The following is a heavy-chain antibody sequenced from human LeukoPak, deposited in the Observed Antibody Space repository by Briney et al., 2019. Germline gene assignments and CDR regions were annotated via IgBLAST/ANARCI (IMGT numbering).Heavy chain of an antibody. CDR2: ISSSSSYI. V-gene: IGHV3-21*01. D-gene: IGHD2-2*01. CDR3: ARDVGVVVPAAPDIVPTSFDY. CDR1: GFTFSSYS. J-gene: IGHJ4*02. Sequence: PGGSPRLSCAASGFTFSSYSMNRVRQAPGKGLEWVSSISSSSSYIYYADSVKGRFTISRDNAKNSLYLQMNSLRAVDTAVYYCARDVGVVVPAAPDIVPTSFDYWGQGTLVTVSS.